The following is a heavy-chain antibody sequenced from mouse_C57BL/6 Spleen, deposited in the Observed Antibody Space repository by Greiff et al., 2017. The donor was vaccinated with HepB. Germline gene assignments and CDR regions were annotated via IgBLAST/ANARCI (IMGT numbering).Heavy chain of an antibody. CDR2: IDPSDSYT. V-gene: IGHV1-69*01. J-gene: IGHJ2*01. CDR3: ARWGRIYDGYFDY. D-gene: IGHD2-3*01. CDR1: GYTFTSYW. Sequence: QVQLQQPGAELVMPGASVKLSCKASGYTFTSYWMHWVKQRPGQGLEWIGEIDPSDSYTNYNQKFKGKSTLTVDKSSSTAYMQLSSLTSEDSAVYYCARWGRIYDGYFDYWGQGTTLTVSS.